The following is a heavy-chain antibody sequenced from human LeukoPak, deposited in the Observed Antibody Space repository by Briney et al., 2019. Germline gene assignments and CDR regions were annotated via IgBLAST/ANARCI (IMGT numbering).Heavy chain of an antibody. V-gene: IGHV3-11*01. D-gene: IGHD3-22*01. CDR2: ISNTVSTT. Sequence: PGGSLRLSCAASGFTFNNYYMSWIRQAPGKGLEWISYISNTVSTTYYADSVKGRFTISRDYAKNSLYLQMNSLRAEDTAVYYCAREGGYYHLDYWGQGTLVTVSS. CDR3: AREGGYYHLDY. J-gene: IGHJ4*02. CDR1: GFTFNNYY.